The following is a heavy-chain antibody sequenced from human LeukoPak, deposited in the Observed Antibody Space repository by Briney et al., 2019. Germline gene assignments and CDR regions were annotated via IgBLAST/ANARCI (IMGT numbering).Heavy chain of an antibody. J-gene: IGHJ5*01. Sequence: PSEILSLTCTVSGGSISSGSYYWGWIRQPPGKGLEWIGNIHYSGITYYNPSLESRVTVSVDTSKDQFSLKLTSVTAADTAVYYCARQPHAFDNWFDSWGQGTPVTVSS. V-gene: IGHV4-39*01. CDR3: ARQPHAFDNWFDS. CDR2: IHYSGIT. D-gene: IGHD3-16*01. CDR1: GGSISSGSYY.